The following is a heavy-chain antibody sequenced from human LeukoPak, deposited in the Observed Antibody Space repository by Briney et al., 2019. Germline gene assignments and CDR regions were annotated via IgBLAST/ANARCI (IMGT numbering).Heavy chain of an antibody. CDR1: GYTFTSYY. Sequence: ASVKVSCKASGYTFTSYYMHWVRQAPGQGLEWMGIINPSGGSTIYAQKFQGRVTMTRDTSTSTVYMELSSLRSEDTAVYYCARGPPPRYSSGWYGWYFDLWGRGTLVTVSS. CDR3: ARGPPPRYSSGWYGWYFDL. J-gene: IGHJ2*01. D-gene: IGHD6-19*01. V-gene: IGHV1-46*01. CDR2: INPSGGST.